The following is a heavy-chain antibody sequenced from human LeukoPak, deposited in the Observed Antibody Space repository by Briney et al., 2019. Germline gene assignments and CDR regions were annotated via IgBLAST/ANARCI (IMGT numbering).Heavy chain of an antibody. D-gene: IGHD6-19*01. V-gene: IGHV3-74*01. J-gene: IGHJ4*02. CDR2: INSDESST. Sequence: GGSLRLSCAASGFTFSSYWVHWVRQAPGKGLVWVSRINSDESSTSYADCVKGRFTISRDNAKNTLSLQMDSLRAEDTAVYYCARGPNFSGWLDYWGQGTLVTVSS. CDR1: GFTFSSYW. CDR3: ARGPNFSGWLDY.